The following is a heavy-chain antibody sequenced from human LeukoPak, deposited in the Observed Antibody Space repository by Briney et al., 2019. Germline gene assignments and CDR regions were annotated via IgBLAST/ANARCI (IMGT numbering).Heavy chain of an antibody. J-gene: IGHJ5*02. CDR1: GGSFSGYY. Sequence: SETLSLTCAVYGGSFSGYYWSWIRQPPGKGLEWIGEINHSGSTYYNPSLKSRVTISVDTSKNQFSLKLSSVTAADTAVYYCARDRSGGRGWFDPWGQGTLVTVSS. CDR3: ARDRSGGRGWFDP. D-gene: IGHD3-10*01. V-gene: IGHV4-34*01. CDR2: INHSGST.